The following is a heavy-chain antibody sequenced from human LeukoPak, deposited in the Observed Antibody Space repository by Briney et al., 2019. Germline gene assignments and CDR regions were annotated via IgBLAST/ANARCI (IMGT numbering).Heavy chain of an antibody. J-gene: IGHJ4*02. CDR3: AKNEDIVVVPSALDY. Sequence: PGGSLRLSCAASGFTFSSYAMSWVRQALGKGLEWVSAGSGSGGKTYYADSVKGRFTISRDNSKNTLYLQMNSLRAEDTAIYYCAKNEDIVVVPSALDYWGQGTLVTVSS. D-gene: IGHD2-2*01. CDR2: GSGSGGKT. CDR1: GFTFSSYA. V-gene: IGHV3-23*01.